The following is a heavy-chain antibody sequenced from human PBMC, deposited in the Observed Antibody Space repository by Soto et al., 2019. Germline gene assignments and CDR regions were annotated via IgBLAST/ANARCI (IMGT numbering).Heavy chain of an antibody. CDR1: GFTFSRYS. V-gene: IGHV3-21*01. Sequence: GGSLRLSCAASGFTFSRYSMNWVRQAPGKGLEWVSSISSTTNYIYYADSMKGRFTVSRDNAKNSVYLDMNSLSAEDTAVYYCARESEDLTSNFDYWGQGTLVTVSS. J-gene: IGHJ4*02. CDR2: ISSTTNYI. CDR3: ARESEDLTSNFDY.